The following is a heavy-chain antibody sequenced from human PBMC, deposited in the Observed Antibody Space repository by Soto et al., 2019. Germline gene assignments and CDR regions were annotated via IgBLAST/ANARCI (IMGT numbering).Heavy chain of an antibody. V-gene: IGHV4-30-4*01. Sequence: SETLSLTCSVSGDSISTVDYFWAWIRQPPGQALEYIGYIYKSATTYYNPSFESRVAISLDTSRSQFSLNVTSVTAADTAVYFCARGRYCLTGRCFPNWFDSWGQGTLVTSPQ. CDR3: ARGRYCLTGRCFPNWFDS. J-gene: IGHJ5*01. CDR2: IYKSATT. D-gene: IGHD2-15*01. CDR1: GDSISTVDYF.